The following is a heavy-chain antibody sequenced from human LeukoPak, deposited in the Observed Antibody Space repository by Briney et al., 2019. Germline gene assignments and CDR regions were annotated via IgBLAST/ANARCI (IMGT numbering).Heavy chain of an antibody. Sequence: PSETLSLTCTVSGGSISSYYWSWIRQPLGKGLEWIGYIYYSGSTNYNPSLKSRVTISVDTSKNQFSLKLSSVTAADTAVYYCAREGGVSRGWYFDYWGQGTLVTVSS. V-gene: IGHV4-59*01. D-gene: IGHD6-25*01. CDR2: IYYSGST. CDR1: GGSISSYY. J-gene: IGHJ4*02. CDR3: AREGGVSRGWYFDY.